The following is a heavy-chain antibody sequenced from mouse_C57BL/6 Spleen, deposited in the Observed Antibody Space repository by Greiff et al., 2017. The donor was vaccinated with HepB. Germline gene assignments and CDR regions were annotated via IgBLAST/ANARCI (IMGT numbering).Heavy chain of an antibody. Sequence: EVKLEESGGDLVKPGGSLKLSCAASGFTFSSYDMSWVRQTPDKRLEWVATISSGGSCTYYPDSVKGRFTISRDKAKNTLYLQLRSLKSEDTAMYYCASESTMFTYDALDYWGQGTSVTVSS. CDR3: ASESTMFTYDALDY. CDR1: GFTFSSYD. J-gene: IGHJ4*01. CDR2: ISSGGSCT. V-gene: IGHV5-6*02.